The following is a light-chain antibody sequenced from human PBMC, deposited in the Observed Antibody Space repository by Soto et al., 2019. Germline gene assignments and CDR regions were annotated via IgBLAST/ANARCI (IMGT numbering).Light chain of an antibody. Sequence: QAVVTQPPSVSGAPGQRVTISCTGSSSNIGAGYDVHWYQQLPGTAPKLLIYGNIYRPSGVPDRFSGSKSDTSASLTITGLQTEDEADYYCQSSDSSLSGSGVVFGGGTKVTVL. J-gene: IGLJ2*01. CDR1: SSNIGAGYD. CDR3: QSSDSSLSGSGVV. V-gene: IGLV1-40*01. CDR2: GNI.